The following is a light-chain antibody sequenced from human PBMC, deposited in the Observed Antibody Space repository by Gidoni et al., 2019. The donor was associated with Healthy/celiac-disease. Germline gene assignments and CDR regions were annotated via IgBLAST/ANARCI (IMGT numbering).Light chain of an antibody. CDR2: GAS. Sequence: EIVMTQSPATLSVSAGERATLSCRASQSVSSNLAWYQQKPGQAPRLLIYGASTRATGIPARFSGSGSGTEFTLTISSLQSEDFAVYYCQQYNNWXPXTFGGGTKVEIK. CDR3: QQYNNWXPXT. CDR1: QSVSSN. J-gene: IGKJ4*01. V-gene: IGKV3-15*01.